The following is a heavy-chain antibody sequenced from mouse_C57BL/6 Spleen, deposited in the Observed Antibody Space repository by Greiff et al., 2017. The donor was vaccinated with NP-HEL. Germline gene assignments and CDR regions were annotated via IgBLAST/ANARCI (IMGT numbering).Heavy chain of an antibody. CDR3: ARGGYDYDGSYYFDY. D-gene: IGHD2-4*01. Sequence: QVQLKQPGAELVRPGSSVKLSCKASGYTFTSYWMDWVKQRPGQGLEWIGNIYPSDSETHYNQKFKDKATLTVDKSSSTAYMQLSSLTSEDSAVYYCARGGYDYDGSYYFDYWGQGTTLTVSS. J-gene: IGHJ2*01. V-gene: IGHV1-61*01. CDR2: IYPSDSET. CDR1: GYTFTSYW.